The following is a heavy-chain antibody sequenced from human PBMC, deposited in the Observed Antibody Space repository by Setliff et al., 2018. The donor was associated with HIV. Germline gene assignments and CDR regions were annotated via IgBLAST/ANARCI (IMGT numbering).Heavy chain of an antibody. J-gene: IGHJ6*02. CDR2: IHSSGIT. V-gene: IGHV4-39*01. CDR3: ATHASTVQDAMDV. Sequence: PSETLSLTCTVSGGSISSTIYHWVWIRQPPGKGLEWIGNIHSSGITYYKPSLKSRLTISLDTSKNQFSLKLSSVTAVDTAVYYCATHASTVQDAMDVWGQGTTVTVSS. CDR1: GGSISSTIYH. D-gene: IGHD4-4*01.